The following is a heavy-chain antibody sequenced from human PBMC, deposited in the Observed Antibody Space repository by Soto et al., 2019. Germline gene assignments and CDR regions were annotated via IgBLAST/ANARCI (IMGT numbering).Heavy chain of an antibody. J-gene: IGHJ4*02. D-gene: IGHD5-18*01. CDR2: IYYSGST. CDR3: ARGRGDTAMAWYY. V-gene: IGHV4-59*01. CDR1: GGSISSYY. Sequence: QVQLQESGPGLVKPSETLSLTCTVSGGSISSYYWSWIRQPPGKGLEWIGYIYYSGSTKYNPSLKSRVTISVDTSKNQCSLKLNSVTAADTAVYYCARGRGDTAMAWYYWGQGTLVTVSS.